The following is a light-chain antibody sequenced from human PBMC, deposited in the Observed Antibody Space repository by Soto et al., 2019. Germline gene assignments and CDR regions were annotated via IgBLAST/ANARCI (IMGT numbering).Light chain of an antibody. CDR3: QQSYSTPYT. J-gene: IGKJ2*01. CDR2: AAS. CDR1: QSISTY. Sequence: DIQMTQSPSSLSASVGDRVTITCRASQSISTYLNWYQQKPGKAPNLLIYAASSLQSGVPSSFSGSVSGTDFTLTISSLQPEDFATYFCQQSYSTPYTFGQGTKLEIK. V-gene: IGKV1-39*01.